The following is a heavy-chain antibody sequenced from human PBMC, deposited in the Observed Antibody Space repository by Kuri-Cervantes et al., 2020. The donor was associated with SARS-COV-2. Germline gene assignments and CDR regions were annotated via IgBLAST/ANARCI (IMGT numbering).Heavy chain of an antibody. Sequence: GGSLRLSCAVSGFTSDDYAMHWIRQAPGQGLEWVLGISWNSGSIGYADSVKRRFTIARDNAQNCLYLQMITVRAEDTAVYYCARDSTGSIDIWGQGTMVTVSS. D-gene: IGHD1-14*01. J-gene: IGHJ3*02. V-gene: IGHV3-9*02. CDR2: ISWNSGSI. CDR3: ARDSTGSIDI. CDR1: GFTSDDYA.